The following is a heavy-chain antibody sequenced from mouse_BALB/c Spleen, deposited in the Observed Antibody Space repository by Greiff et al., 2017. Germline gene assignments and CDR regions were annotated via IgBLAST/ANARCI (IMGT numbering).Heavy chain of an antibody. CDR3: ARKITTGSDYAMDY. CDR2: ISSGSSTI. V-gene: IGHV5-17*02. CDR1: GFTFSSFG. Sequence: EVQGVESGGGLVQPGGSRKLSCAASGFTFSSFGMHWVRQAPEKGLEWVAYISSGSSTIYYADTVKGRFTISRDNPKNTLFLQMTSLRSEDTAMYYCARKITTGSDYAMDYWGQGTSVTVSS. D-gene: IGHD2-4*01. J-gene: IGHJ4*01.